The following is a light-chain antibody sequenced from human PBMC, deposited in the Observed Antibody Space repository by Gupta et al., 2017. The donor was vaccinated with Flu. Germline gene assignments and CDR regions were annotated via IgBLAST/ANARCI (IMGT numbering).Light chain of an antibody. CDR2: AVS. J-gene: IGLJ1*01. Sequence: QSALTQPRSVSGSPGQSVTISCTGTSSDVGRSNYVSWYQQHPGKAPKLMIYAVSKRPSGVPDRFSCSKSGNTASLTISGLQAEDEADYDCCSSSAGTYTNKVFGTGTEVTVL. CDR1: SSDVGRSNY. CDR3: CSSSAGTYTNKV. V-gene: IGLV2-11*01.